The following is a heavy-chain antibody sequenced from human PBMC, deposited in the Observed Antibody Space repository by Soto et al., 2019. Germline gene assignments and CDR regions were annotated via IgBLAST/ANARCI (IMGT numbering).Heavy chain of an antibody. V-gene: IGHV1-3*01. CDR1: GYTFTSYA. CDR2: INAGNGNT. CDR3: ARGVGLYSNYDY. Sequence: QVQLVQSGAEVKKPGASVKVSCKASGYTFTSYAMHWVRQAPGQRLEWMGWINAGNGNTKYSQKCQGRVTITRDTYASTAYMELSSMRSEDTAVYYCARGVGLYSNYDYWGQGALVTVSS. J-gene: IGHJ4*02. D-gene: IGHD2-2*02.